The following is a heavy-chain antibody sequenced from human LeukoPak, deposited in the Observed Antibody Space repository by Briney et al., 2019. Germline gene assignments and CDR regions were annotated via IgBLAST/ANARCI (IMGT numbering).Heavy chain of an antibody. Sequence: ASVKVSCKASGYTFTGCYMHWVRQAPGQGLEWMGWINPNSGGTNYAQKFQGRVTMTRDTSISTAYMELSRLRSDDTAVYYCARVTVTIPYCSGGSCPLDYWGQGTLVTVSS. J-gene: IGHJ4*02. D-gene: IGHD2-15*01. V-gene: IGHV1-2*02. CDR3: ARVTVTIPYCSGGSCPLDY. CDR1: GYTFTGCY. CDR2: INPNSGGT.